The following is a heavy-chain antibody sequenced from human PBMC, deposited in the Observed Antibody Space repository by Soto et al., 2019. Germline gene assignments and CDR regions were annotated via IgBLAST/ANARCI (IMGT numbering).Heavy chain of an antibody. CDR2: ISWNSGSI. J-gene: IGHJ4*02. CDR1: GFTFDDYA. V-gene: IGHV3-9*01. D-gene: IGHD7-27*01. Sequence: GGSLRLSCAASGFTFDDYAMHWVRQAPGKGLEWVSGISWNSGSIGYADSVKGRFTISRDNAKNSLYLQMNSLRAEDTAVYYCARDQTGLGIDYWGQGTLVTVSS. CDR3: ARDQTGLGIDY.